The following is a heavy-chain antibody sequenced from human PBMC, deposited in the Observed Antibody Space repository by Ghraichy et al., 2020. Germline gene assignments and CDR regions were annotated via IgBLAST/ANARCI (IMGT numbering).Heavy chain of an antibody. Sequence: ASVKVSCKASGYTFTGYYMHWVRQAPGQGLEWMGWINPNSGGTNYAQKFQGRVTMTRDTSISTAYMELSRLRSDDTAVYYCARVRYFWSGYYIDYWGQGTLVTVSS. CDR2: INPNSGGT. D-gene: IGHD3-3*01. V-gene: IGHV1-2*02. CDR3: ARVRYFWSGYYIDY. CDR1: GYTFTGYY. J-gene: IGHJ4*02.